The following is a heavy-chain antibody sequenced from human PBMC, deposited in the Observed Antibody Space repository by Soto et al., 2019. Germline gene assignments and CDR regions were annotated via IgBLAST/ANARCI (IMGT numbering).Heavy chain of an antibody. CDR3: ARYPSSSRDLDY. CDR2: TLYRSKWYN. D-gene: IGHD6-6*01. V-gene: IGHV6-1*01. J-gene: IGHJ4*02. Sequence: PSQTLSLTCAISGDSVSSNSAAWNWIRQSPSRGLEWLGRTLYRSKWYNDYAVSVKSRITINPDTSRNQFSLHLNSVTPDGTAVYYCARYPSSSRDLDYWGQGTLVTVSS. CDR1: GDSVSSNSAA.